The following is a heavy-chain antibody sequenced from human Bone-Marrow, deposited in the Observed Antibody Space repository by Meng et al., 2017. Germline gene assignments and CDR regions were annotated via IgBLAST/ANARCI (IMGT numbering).Heavy chain of an antibody. J-gene: IGHJ4*02. CDR3: ARDAGYSSSGPLDY. V-gene: IGHV3-30*01. CDR2: ISYDGSNK. D-gene: IGHD6-13*01. Sequence: GESLKISCAASGFTFSSYAMHWVRQPPGKGLEWVAVISYDGSNKYYADSVKGRFTISRDNSKNTLYLQMNSLRAEDTAVYYCARDAGYSSSGPLDYWGQGTLVTVSS. CDR1: GFTFSSYA.